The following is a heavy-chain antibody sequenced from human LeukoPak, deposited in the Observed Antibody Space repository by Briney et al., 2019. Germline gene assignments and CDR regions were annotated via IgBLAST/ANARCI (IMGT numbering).Heavy chain of an antibody. CDR3: AKDLGGRIVDIVATIRRTNFDY. V-gene: IGHV3-23*01. CDR1: GFTFSSYA. CDR2: ISGSGGST. J-gene: IGHJ4*02. Sequence: GGSLRLSCAASGFTFSSYAMSWVRQAPGKGLEWVSAISGSGGSTYYADSVKGRFTISRDNSKNTLYLQMNSLRAEDTAVYYCAKDLGGRIVDIVATIRRTNFDYWGQGTLVTVSS. D-gene: IGHD5-12*01.